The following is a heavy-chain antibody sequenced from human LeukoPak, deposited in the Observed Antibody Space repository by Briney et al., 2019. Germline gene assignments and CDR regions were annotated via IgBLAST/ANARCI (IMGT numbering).Heavy chain of an antibody. D-gene: IGHD6-19*01. CDR2: INHSGST. Sequence: SETLSLTCAVYGGSFSGYYWSWIRQPPGKGLEWIGEINHSGSTNYNPSLKSRVTISVDTSKNQFSLKLSSVTAADTAVYYCARYWNFEDGGSSGIPQYYFDYWGQGTLVTVSS. J-gene: IGHJ4*02. V-gene: IGHV4-34*01. CDR3: ARYWNFEDGGSSGIPQYYFDY. CDR1: GGSFSGYY.